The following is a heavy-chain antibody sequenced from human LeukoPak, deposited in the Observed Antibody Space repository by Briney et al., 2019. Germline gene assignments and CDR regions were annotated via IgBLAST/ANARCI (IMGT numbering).Heavy chain of an antibody. CDR2: IYYSGST. V-gene: IGHV4-59*01. CDR1: GGSISSYY. D-gene: IGHD1-26*01. Sequence: SETLSLTCTVSGGSISSYYWSWIRQPPGKGLEWIGYIYYSGSTNYNPSPKSRVTISVDTSKNQFSLKLSSVTAADTAVYYCARLSRGALSDYWGQGTLVTVSS. J-gene: IGHJ4*02. CDR3: ARLSRGALSDY.